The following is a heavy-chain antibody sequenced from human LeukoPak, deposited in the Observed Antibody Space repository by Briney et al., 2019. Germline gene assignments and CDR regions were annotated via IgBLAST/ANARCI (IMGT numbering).Heavy chain of an antibody. CDR2: ISWDGGST. Sequence: GGSLRLSCAASGFTFDDYTMHWVRQAPGRGLEWVSLISWDGGSTYYADSVKGRFTISRDNSKNSLYLQMNSLRTEDTALYYCAKGEMVSRILTGPDYWGQGTLVTVSS. CDR3: AKGEMVSRILTGPDY. V-gene: IGHV3-43*01. J-gene: IGHJ4*02. CDR1: GFTFDDYT. D-gene: IGHD3-9*01.